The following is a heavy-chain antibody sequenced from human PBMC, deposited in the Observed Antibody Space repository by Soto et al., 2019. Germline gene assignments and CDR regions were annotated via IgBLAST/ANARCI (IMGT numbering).Heavy chain of an antibody. D-gene: IGHD3-16*01. V-gene: IGHV3-23*01. CDR3: AGAYRSYYMDV. CDR1: GFTFSSYG. CDR2: ISISGGST. Sequence: EVQLLESGGGLVQPGGSLRLSCAASGFTFSSYGMTWVRQAPGKGLEWVSCISISGGSTYYADSVKGRFTISRDNSENTLYLQMRSLRAEDTAIYYCAGAYRSYYMDVWGKGTTVTVSS. J-gene: IGHJ6*03.